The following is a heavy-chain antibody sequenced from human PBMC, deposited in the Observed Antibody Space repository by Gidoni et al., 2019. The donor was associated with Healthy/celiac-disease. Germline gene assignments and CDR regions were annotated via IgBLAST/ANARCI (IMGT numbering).Heavy chain of an antibody. CDR3: ARFCYYFDY. V-gene: IGHV4-61*02. J-gene: IGHJ4*02. Sequence: QVQLQESGPGLVKPSQTLSLTCTVSGASISIGRYHWAWIRQPAGKGLEWIGRIYTSGSTNYNSSLKSRVTMSVDTSKNQFSRKLSSVTAADTAVYYCARFCYYFDYWGQGTLVTVSS. CDR1: GASISIGRYH. CDR2: IYTSGST.